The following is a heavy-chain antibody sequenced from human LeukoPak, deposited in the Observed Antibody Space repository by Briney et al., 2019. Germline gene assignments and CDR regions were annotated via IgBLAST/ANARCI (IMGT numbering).Heavy chain of an antibody. D-gene: IGHD2-8*01. CDR3: ARGPLILGYCTNGVCYRNYFDY. CDR1: GGTFSSYA. V-gene: IGHV1-69*13. Sequence: SVKVSCKASGGTFSSYAISWVRQAPGQGLEWMGGIIPIFGTANYAQKFRGRVTITADESTSTAYMELSSLRSEDTAVYYCARGPLILGYCTNGVCYRNYFDYWGQGTLVTVSS. CDR2: IIPIFGTA. J-gene: IGHJ4*02.